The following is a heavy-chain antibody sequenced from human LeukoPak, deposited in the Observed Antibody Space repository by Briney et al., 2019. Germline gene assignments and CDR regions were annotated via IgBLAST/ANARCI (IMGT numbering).Heavy chain of an antibody. CDR3: AREWFGELTIDY. V-gene: IGHV3-33*01. CDR1: GFTFSSYG. D-gene: IGHD3-10*01. Sequence: GRSLRLSCAASGFTFSSYGMHWVRQAPGKGLEWVAVIWYDGSNKYYADSVKGRFTISRDNSKYTLYLQMNSLRAEDTAVYYCAREWFGELTIDYWGQGTLVTVSS. CDR2: IWYDGSNK. J-gene: IGHJ4*02.